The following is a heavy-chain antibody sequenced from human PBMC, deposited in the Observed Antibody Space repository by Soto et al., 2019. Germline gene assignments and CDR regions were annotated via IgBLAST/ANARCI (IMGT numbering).Heavy chain of an antibody. J-gene: IGHJ5*02. CDR2: VFYTGFT. CDR3: ARAKTVVPAARKGNWFDP. Sequence: PSETLSLTCAVSGGSISGSYYYWGWLRQSPGKGPEWIGSVFYTGFTSYNPSLKSRVTISVDKSKNQFSLKLSSVTAADTAVYYCARAKTVVPAARKGNWFDPWGQGTLVTVSS. CDR1: GGSISGSYYY. D-gene: IGHD2-2*01. V-gene: IGHV4-39*07.